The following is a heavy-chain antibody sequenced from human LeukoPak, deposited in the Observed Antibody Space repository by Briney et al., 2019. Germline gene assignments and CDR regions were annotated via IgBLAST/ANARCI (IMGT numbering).Heavy chain of an antibody. CDR1: GYTFTNSG. Sequence: ASVKVSCKASGYTFTNSGVSWVRQAPGQGLEGMGWINAYNGDTHYAQNLQGRLTMTTDTSTSTAFMELRSLRPDDTAVYYCARWGLVAPGTYYYYYMDVWGRGTTVTVSS. CDR2: INAYNGDT. CDR3: ARWGLVAPGTYYYYYMDV. V-gene: IGHV1-18*01. J-gene: IGHJ6*03. D-gene: IGHD2-2*01.